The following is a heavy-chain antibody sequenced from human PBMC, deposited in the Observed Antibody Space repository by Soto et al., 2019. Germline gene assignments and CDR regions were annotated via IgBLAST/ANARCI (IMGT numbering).Heavy chain of an antibody. CDR3: ARGYGDYGADDAFDI. J-gene: IGHJ3*02. CDR2: TRNKANSYTT. CDR1: GFTFSDHY. Sequence: EVQLVESGGGLVQPGGSLRLSCAASGFTFSDHYMDWVRRAPGKGLEWVGRTRNKANSYTTEYAASVKGRFTISRDDSKNSLYLQMNSLKTEDTAVYYCARGYGDYGADDAFDIWGQGTMVTVSS. D-gene: IGHD4-17*01. V-gene: IGHV3-72*01.